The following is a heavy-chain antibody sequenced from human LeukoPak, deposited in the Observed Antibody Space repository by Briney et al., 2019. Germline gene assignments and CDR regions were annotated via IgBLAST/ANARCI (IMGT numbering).Heavy chain of an antibody. CDR1: GFTVSSYG. D-gene: IGHD6-19*01. Sequence: GGSLRLSCAPSGFTVSSYGMHCVRQAPGKGLEWVAFIRYDGSNKYYADSVKGRFTISRDNSKKTLYLQMNSLRAEDTAGYYCAKDRRGGWYYFDYWGQGTLVTVSS. V-gene: IGHV3-30*02. CDR3: AKDRRGGWYYFDY. CDR2: IRYDGSNK. J-gene: IGHJ4*02.